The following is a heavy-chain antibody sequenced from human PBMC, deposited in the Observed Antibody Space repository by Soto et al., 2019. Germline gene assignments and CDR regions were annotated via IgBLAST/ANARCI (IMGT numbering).Heavy chain of an antibody. V-gene: IGHV3-30-3*01. J-gene: IGHJ4*02. CDR2: ISYDGSNK. D-gene: IGHD3-9*01. CDR3: ARDRLVVFLRYFDWLLSTEFDY. CDR1: GFSFSTYA. Sequence: PGGSLRLSCAASGFSFSTYAMHWVRQTPGKGLEWVAVISYDGSNKYYADSVKGRFTISRDNSKNTLYPQMNSLRAEDTAVYYCARDRLVVFLRYFDWLLSTEFDYWGQGTLVTVSS.